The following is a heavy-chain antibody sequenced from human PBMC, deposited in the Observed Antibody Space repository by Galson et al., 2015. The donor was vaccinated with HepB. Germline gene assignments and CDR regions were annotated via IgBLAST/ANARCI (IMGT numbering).Heavy chain of an antibody. V-gene: IGHV3-53*01. CDR3: ARDFRGGEYSGYDDY. CDR2: IYSGGST. Sequence: SLRLSCAASGFTVSSNYMSWVRQAPGKGLEWVSVIYSGGSTYYADSVKGRFTISRDNSKNTLYLQMNSLRAEDTAVYYCARDFRGGEYSGYDDYWGQGTLVTVSS. CDR1: GFTVSSNY. D-gene: IGHD5-12*01. J-gene: IGHJ4*02.